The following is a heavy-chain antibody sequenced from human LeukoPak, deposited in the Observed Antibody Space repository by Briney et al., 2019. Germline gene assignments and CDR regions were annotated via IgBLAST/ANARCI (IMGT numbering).Heavy chain of an antibody. Sequence: SETLSLTCTVSGGSVSSGTYSWSWTRQPPGKGLKWIGYIYYSGSTNYNPSLKSRVTISVDTSKNQFSLKLSSVTAADTAMYYCARVEGGNGWYYFDYWGQGTLVTVSS. CDR2: IYYSGST. CDR3: ARVEGGNGWYYFDY. CDR1: GGSVSSGTYS. V-gene: IGHV4-61*01. D-gene: IGHD6-19*01. J-gene: IGHJ4*02.